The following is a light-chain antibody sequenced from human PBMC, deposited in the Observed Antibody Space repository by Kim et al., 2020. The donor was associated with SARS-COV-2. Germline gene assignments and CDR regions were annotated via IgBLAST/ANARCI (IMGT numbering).Light chain of an antibody. CDR1: VLAKKY. J-gene: IGLJ2*01. CDR3: YSAADNSVV. V-gene: IGLV3-27*01. Sequence: YELTQPSSVSVSPGQTARITCSGDVLAKKYARWFQQKPGQAPVLVIYKDSERPSGIPERFSGSSSGTTVTLTISGAQVEDEADYYCYSAADNSVVFGGGTQLNVL. CDR2: KDS.